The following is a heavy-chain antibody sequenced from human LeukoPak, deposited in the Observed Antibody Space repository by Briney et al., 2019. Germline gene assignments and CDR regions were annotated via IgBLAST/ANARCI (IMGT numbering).Heavy chain of an antibody. Sequence: PSETLSLTCTVSGGSISSYYWSWIRQPAGKGLEWIGRIYTSTSGSTNYNPSLKSRVTISVDTSKNQFSLKLSSVTAADTAVYYCARGGVDIVATTFPGFDPWGQGTLVTVSS. J-gene: IGHJ5*02. V-gene: IGHV4-4*07. CDR1: GGSISSYY. CDR3: ARGGVDIVATTFPGFDP. D-gene: IGHD5-12*01. CDR2: IYTSTSGST.